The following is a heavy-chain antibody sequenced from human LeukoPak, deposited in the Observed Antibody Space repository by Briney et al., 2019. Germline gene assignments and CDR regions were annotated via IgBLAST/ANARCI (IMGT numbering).Heavy chain of an antibody. Sequence: GGSLRLSCAASGFTFSSYSMNWVRQAPGKGLEWVSSISSSSSYIYYADSVKGRFTISRDNAKNSLYLQMNSLRAEDTAVYYCARVPGQLWFFDYWGQGTLVTVSS. CDR1: GFTFSSYS. J-gene: IGHJ4*02. CDR3: ARVPGQLWFFDY. CDR2: ISSSSSYI. V-gene: IGHV3-21*01. D-gene: IGHD5-18*01.